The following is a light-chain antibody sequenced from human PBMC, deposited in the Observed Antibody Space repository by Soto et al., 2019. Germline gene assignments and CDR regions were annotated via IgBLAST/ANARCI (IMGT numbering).Light chain of an antibody. Sequence: QSALTQPASASGFPGQSITISCTGTSSDVGSYNLVSWYQQHPGKAPKLMIYEGSKRPSGVSNRFSGSKSGNTASLTISGLQAEYEADYYCCSYAGSSTYVFGTRTKLTVL. J-gene: IGLJ1*01. CDR3: CSYAGSSTYV. V-gene: IGLV2-23*01. CDR1: SSDVGSYNL. CDR2: EGS.